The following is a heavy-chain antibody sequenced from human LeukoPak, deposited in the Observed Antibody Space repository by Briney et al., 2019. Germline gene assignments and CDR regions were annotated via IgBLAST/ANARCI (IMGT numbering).Heavy chain of an antibody. CDR3: ARGVGRDGYNLATYFDY. Sequence: SQTLSLTCAVSGGSISSGGYSWSWIRQPPGKGLEWIGYIYHSGSTYYNPSLKSRVTISVDRSKNQFSLKLSSVTAADTAVYYCARGVGRDGYNLATYFDYWGQGTLVTVSS. J-gene: IGHJ4*02. CDR2: IYHSGST. CDR1: GGSISSGGYS. V-gene: IGHV4-30-2*01. D-gene: IGHD5-24*01.